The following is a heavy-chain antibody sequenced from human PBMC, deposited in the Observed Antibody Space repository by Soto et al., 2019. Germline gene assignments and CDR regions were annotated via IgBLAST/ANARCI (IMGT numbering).Heavy chain of an antibody. Sequence: QVQLQESGPGLVKPSQTLSLTCAISGDSVSSNSAAWNWIRLSPSRGLEWLARTYYRSRWYNDYAVSVRSRITVNRDTSKNQFSLQLTSVTPEDTAVYYCAGTTSHQWYYMDVWGKGTTVTVSS. CDR3: AGTTSHQWYYMDV. CDR1: GDSVSSNSAA. CDR2: TYYRSRWYN. V-gene: IGHV6-1*01. J-gene: IGHJ6*03. D-gene: IGHD1-7*01.